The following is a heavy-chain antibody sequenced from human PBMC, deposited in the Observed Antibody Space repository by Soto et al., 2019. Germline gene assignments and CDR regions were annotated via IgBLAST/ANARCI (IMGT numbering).Heavy chain of an antibody. V-gene: IGHV4-31*03. CDR1: GGSISSGGYY. Sequence: QVQLQESGPVLVKPSQTLSLTCTVSGGSISSGGYYWSWIRQHPGKGLEWIGYIYYSGSTYYNPSLKSRVTISVDTSKNQFSLKLSSVTAADTAVYHCARDPGRYYYMDVWGKGTTVTVSS. CDR3: ARDPGRYYYMDV. J-gene: IGHJ6*03. CDR2: IYYSGST.